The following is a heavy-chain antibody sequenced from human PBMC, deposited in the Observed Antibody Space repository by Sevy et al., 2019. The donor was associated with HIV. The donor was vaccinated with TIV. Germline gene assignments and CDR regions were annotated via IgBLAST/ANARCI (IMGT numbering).Heavy chain of an antibody. D-gene: IGHD3-3*01. CDR1: GFNFHSYA. CDR2: ISGSGDTT. CDR3: AKVGDGFWSGPEVNWFDP. Sequence: GESLKISCAASGFNFHSYAMTWVRQAPGKGLEWVSAISGSGDTTYFADSVRGRFTVSRDNLKNTVFLQLNSLGIEDTAVYFCAKVGDGFWSGPEVNWFDPWGQGTLVTVSS. J-gene: IGHJ5*02. V-gene: IGHV3-23*01.